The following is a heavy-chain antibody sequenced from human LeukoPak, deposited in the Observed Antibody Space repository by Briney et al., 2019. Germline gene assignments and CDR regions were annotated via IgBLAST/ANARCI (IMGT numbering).Heavy chain of an antibody. Sequence: SETLSLTCTVSGGSISSYYWSWIRQPPGKGLEWIGYIYHTGNTNYNPSLKSRVTISVDTSRNQLSLKLSSVTAADTAVYYCARELNNRFDYWGQGTLVTVSS. J-gene: IGHJ4*02. D-gene: IGHD1/OR15-1a*01. CDR3: ARELNNRFDY. V-gene: IGHV4-59*01. CDR1: GGSISSYY. CDR2: IYHTGNT.